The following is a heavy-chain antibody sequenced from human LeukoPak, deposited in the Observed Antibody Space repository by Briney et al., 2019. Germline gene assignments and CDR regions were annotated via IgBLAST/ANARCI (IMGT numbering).Heavy chain of an antibody. D-gene: IGHD3-9*01. CDR3: ARVDWLSIYPPGFYFDY. J-gene: IGHJ4*02. CDR1: GYSISSGYF. CDR2: IYHSGTT. V-gene: IGHV4-38-2*02. Sequence: PSETLSLTCTVSGYSISSGYFWGWIRQPPGKGLEWIGSIYHSGTTYYNPSLKSRVTISVDTSKNQFSLKLSSVTAADTAVYYCARVDWLSIYPPGFYFDYWGQGTLVTVSS.